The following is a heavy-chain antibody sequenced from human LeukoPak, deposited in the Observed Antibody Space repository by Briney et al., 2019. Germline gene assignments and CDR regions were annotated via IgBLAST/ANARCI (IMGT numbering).Heavy chain of an antibody. CDR3: ARDQHGDYRGYGMDV. J-gene: IGHJ6*02. V-gene: IGHV3-21*01. D-gene: IGHD4-17*01. CDR1: GFTFSTYA. CDR2: ISSSSSYI. Sequence: PGGSLRLSCAASGFTFSTYAMSWVRQAPGKGLEWVSSISSSSSYIYYADSVKGRFTISRDNAKNSLYLQMNSLRAEDTAVYYCARDQHGDYRGYGMDVWGQGTTVTVSS.